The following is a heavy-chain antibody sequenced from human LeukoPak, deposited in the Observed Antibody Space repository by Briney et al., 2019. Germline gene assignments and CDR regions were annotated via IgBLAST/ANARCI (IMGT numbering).Heavy chain of an antibody. V-gene: IGHV4-61*02. J-gene: IGHJ3*01. CDR2: IYTSGST. CDR1: GFSISSGSNY. CDR3: ATKIGYCSTTSCPDDAFDV. Sequence: SQTLSLTCAVSGFSISSGSNYWTWIRPPAGKGLEWIGRIYTSGSTNYNPSLKSRVTISVDTSKNQFSLKLSPVTAADTAVYYCATKIGYCSTTSCPDDAFDVWGQGTMVTVSS. D-gene: IGHD2-2*01.